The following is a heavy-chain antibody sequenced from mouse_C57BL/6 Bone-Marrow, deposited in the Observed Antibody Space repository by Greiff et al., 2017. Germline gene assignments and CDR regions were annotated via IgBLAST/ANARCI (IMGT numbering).Heavy chain of an antibody. CDR3: ARDDGFNFDY. V-gene: IGHV1-81*01. J-gene: IGHJ2*01. Sequence: VQLKESGAELARPGASVKLSCKASGYTFTSYGISWVKQRPGQGLEWIGEIYPRSGNTYYNEKFKGKATLTADKSSSTAYMELRSLTSEDSAVYFCARDDGFNFDYWGQGTTLTVSS. D-gene: IGHD2-3*01. CDR2: IYPRSGNT. CDR1: GYTFTSYG.